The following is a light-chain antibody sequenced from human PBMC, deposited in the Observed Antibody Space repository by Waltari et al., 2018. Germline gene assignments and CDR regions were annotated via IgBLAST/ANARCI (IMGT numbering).Light chain of an antibody. CDR2: EVS. V-gene: IGLV2-14*01. Sequence: QSALTQPASVSGSPGQSITISCSGTDSDVGAYDFGPWYQQHPGKAPHLIIYEVSNRPSGISNRFSASKSGNTASLTISGLQAEDEADYYCSSYTTSSAPGVFGTGTRVTVL. CDR3: SSYTTSSAPGV. J-gene: IGLJ1*01. CDR1: DSDVGAYDF.